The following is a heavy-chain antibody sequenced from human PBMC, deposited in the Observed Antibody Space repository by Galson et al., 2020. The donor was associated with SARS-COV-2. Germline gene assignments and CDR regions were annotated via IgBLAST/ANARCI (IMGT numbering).Heavy chain of an antibody. D-gene: IGHD4-4*01. V-gene: IGHV1-24*01. J-gene: IGHJ5*02. Sequence: ASVKVSCKVSGYTLTELSMHWVRQAPGKGLEWMGGFDPEDGETIYAQKFQGRVTMTEDTSTDTAYMELSSLRSEDTAVYYCATGPAMTIVTTGCWFDPWGQGTLVTVSS. CDR1: GYTLTELS. CDR3: ATGPAMTIVTTGCWFDP. CDR2: FDPEDGET.